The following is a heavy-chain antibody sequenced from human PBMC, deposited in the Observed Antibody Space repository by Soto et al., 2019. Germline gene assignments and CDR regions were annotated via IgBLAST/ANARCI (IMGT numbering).Heavy chain of an antibody. CDR3: AKGGGNRNYYRMDV. V-gene: IGHV3-23*01. D-gene: IGHD3-10*01. CDR2: ISGSASSA. CDR1: GFTFSSYA. J-gene: IGHJ6*02. Sequence: GGSLRLSCAASGFTFSSYAMSWVRQAPGKGLEWVSAISGSASSAYYADSVKGRFTISRDNSKNTVYLQMNSLRAEDTALYYCAKGGGNRNYYRMDVWGQGTTVTVSS.